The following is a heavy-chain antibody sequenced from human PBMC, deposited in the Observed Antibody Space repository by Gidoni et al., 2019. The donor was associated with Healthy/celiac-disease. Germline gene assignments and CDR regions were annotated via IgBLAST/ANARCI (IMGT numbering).Heavy chain of an antibody. Sequence: EVQLVESGGGLVQPGGSLRLSCSASGFTFSSYAMHWVRQAPGKGLEYVSAISSNGGSTYYADSVKGRFTISRDNSKNTLYLQMSSLRAEDTAVYYCVKDPGVVPAANLWVDPWGQGTLVTVSS. D-gene: IGHD2-2*01. CDR2: ISSNGGST. CDR1: GFTFSSYA. V-gene: IGHV3-64D*06. J-gene: IGHJ5*02. CDR3: VKDPGVVPAANLWVDP.